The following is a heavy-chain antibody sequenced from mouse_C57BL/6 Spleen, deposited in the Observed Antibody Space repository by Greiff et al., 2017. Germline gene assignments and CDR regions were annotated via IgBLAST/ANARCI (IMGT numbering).Heavy chain of an antibody. D-gene: IGHD1-1*01. CDR3: ARDYGSSYRFAY. CDR2: ISYDGSN. V-gene: IGHV3-6*01. J-gene: IGHJ3*01. Sequence: LVESGPGLVKPSQSLSLTCSVTGYSITSGYYWNWIRQFPGNKLEWMGYISYDGSNNYNPSLKNRISITRDTSKNQFFLKLNSVTTEDTATYYCARDYGSSYRFAYWGQGTLVTVSA. CDR1: GYSITSGYY.